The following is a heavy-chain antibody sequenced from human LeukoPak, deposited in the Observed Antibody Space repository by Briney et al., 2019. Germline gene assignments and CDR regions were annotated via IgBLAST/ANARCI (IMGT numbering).Heavy chain of an antibody. Sequence: GGSLRLSCAASGFTFSDYYMSWIRQAPGKGLEWVSYISSSGSTIYYADSVKGRFTISRDNAKNSLYLQMNSLRAEDTAVYYCARDGLDTAMVGDLFDYWGQGTLVTVSS. CDR1: GFTFSDYY. CDR3: ARDGLDTAMVGDLFDY. D-gene: IGHD5-18*01. CDR2: ISSSGSTI. J-gene: IGHJ4*02. V-gene: IGHV3-11*04.